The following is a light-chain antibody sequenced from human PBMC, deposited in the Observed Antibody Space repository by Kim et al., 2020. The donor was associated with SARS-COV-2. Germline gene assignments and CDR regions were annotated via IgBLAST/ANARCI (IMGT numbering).Light chain of an antibody. V-gene: IGKV1-12*01. CDR2: AAS. J-gene: IGKJ5*01. CDR3: QQANSFAIT. CDR1: QGISSC. Sequence: ASVGDRGTITCRASQGISSCLAWYQQKPGKAPKLLIYAASSLQSGVPSRFSGSGSGTDFTLTISSLQPEDFATYYCQQANSFAITFGQGTRLEIK.